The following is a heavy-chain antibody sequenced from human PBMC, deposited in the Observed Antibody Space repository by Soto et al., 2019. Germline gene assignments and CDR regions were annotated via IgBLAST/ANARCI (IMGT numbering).Heavy chain of an antibody. Sequence: GGSLRLSCAASGFTFSSYAMTWVRQAPGKGLEWVSAISGSGITTYYADSVKGRFTISRDYSRNTLDLQINSLKAEDTAVYYCANLAGGWYEAFGIWGQWTTVTVSS. D-gene: IGHD6-19*01. CDR2: ISGSGITT. CDR3: ANLAGGWYEAFGI. CDR1: GFTFSSYA. J-gene: IGHJ3*02. V-gene: IGHV3-23*01.